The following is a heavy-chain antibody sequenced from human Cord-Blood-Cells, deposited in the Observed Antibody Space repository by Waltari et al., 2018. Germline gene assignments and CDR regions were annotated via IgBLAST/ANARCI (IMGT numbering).Heavy chain of an antibody. J-gene: IGHJ4*02. D-gene: IGHD3-16*01. V-gene: IGHV1-2*02. CDR2: INPNSGGK. Sequence: QVQLVQSGAEVKKPGASVKVSCKASGYTFTGYYMHWVRQAPGKGPEWMGWINPNSGGKNYAQKFQGRVTMTRDTSISTAYMGLSRRGSDDTAVYYCAREPGGKGGDYWGQGTLVTVSS. CDR1: GYTFTGYY. CDR3: AREPGGKGGDY.